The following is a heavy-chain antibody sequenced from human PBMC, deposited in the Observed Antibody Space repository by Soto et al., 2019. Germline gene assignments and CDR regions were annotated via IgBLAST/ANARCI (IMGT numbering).Heavy chain of an antibody. Sequence: GGSLRLSCAASGFTFSSYAMSWVRQAPGKGLEWVSAISGSGCSTYYADSVKGRFTISRDNSKNRLYLQMNSLRAEDTAVYYCAKAPQGFWSGYWGGLLDYWGQGTLVTVSS. V-gene: IGHV3-23*01. CDR3: AKAPQGFWSGYWGGLLDY. J-gene: IGHJ4*02. CDR2: ISGSGCST. D-gene: IGHD3-3*01. CDR1: GFTFSSYA.